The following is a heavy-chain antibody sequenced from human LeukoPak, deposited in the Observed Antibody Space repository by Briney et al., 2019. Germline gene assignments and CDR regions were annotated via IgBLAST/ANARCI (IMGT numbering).Heavy chain of an antibody. D-gene: IGHD2-21*02. CDR3: AKDRVVTAARGYYYGMDV. V-gene: IGHV3-30*04. J-gene: IGHJ6*02. Sequence: PGGSLRLSCAASGFPFSSYAMHWVRQAPGKGLEWVAVISYDGSNKYYADSVKGRFTISRDNSKNTLYLQMNSLRAEDTAVYYCAKDRVVTAARGYYYGMDVWGQGTTVTVSS. CDR2: ISYDGSNK. CDR1: GFPFSSYA.